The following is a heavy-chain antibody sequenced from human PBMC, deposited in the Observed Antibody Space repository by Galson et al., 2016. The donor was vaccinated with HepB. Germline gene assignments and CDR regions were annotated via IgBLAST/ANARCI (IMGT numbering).Heavy chain of an antibody. CDR3: ATKGQFYYDEHGSRRWEDDAFDV. D-gene: IGHD3-16*01. CDR1: GFTFSSFA. Sequence: SLRLSCAASGFTFSSFAMSWVRQAPGKGLEWVSTISATAGTTYYADSVEGRFTVSRDNSKNKMYLHMSSLRAADTAIYYCATKGQFYYDEHGSRRWEDDAFDVWGRGTMVTVSS. V-gene: IGHV3-23*01. J-gene: IGHJ3*01. CDR2: ISATAGTT.